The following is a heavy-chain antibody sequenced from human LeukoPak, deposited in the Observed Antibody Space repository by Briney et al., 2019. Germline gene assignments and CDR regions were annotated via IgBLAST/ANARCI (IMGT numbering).Heavy chain of an antibody. Sequence: GASVKVSCKASGYTFTSYYMHWVRQAPGQGLEWMGVINPSGGSTSYAQKFQGRVTMTRDTSTSTVYMELSSLRSEDTAVYYCARVCVAAGAYYYGMDVWGQGTTVTVTS. CDR1: GYTFTSYY. CDR3: ARVCVAAGAYYYGMDV. J-gene: IGHJ6*02. CDR2: INPSGGST. D-gene: IGHD6-13*01. V-gene: IGHV1-46*01.